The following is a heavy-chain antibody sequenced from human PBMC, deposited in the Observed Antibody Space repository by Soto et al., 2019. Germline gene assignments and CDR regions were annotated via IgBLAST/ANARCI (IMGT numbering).Heavy chain of an antibody. CDR3: AKSPYYDFWSGQLTEMDV. Sequence: PGGSLRLSCAASGFTFSRYAMTWVRQAPGKGLQWVSGISGSGSSTYYADSVKGRFTISRDNSNNTLFLQMNSLRAEDTAVYYCAKSPYYDFWSGQLTEMDVWAKGTTVTVPS. J-gene: IGHJ6*04. CDR2: ISGSGSST. CDR1: GFTFSRYA. D-gene: IGHD3-3*01. V-gene: IGHV3-23*01.